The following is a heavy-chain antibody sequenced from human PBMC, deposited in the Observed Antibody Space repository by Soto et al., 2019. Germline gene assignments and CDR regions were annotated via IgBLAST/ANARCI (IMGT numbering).Heavy chain of an antibody. CDR3: ARSGYSSGWYHWYFDF. CDR1: GYTFTNYG. J-gene: IGHJ2*01. D-gene: IGHD6-19*01. CDR2: INAGNGNT. V-gene: IGHV1-3*01. Sequence: VQLLESGGGLVQPGASVRVSCKASGYTFTNYGIHWVRQAPGQRLEWMGWINAGNGNTKYSQKLQGRVTINRDTSASTAYMELISLRFEDTAVYYCARSGYSSGWYHWYFDFWGRGTLVTVSS.